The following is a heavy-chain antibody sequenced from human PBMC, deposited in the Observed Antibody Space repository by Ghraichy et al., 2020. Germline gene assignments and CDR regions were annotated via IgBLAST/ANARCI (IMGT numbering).Heavy chain of an antibody. CDR3: ARVGHGYNWILYYFDY. V-gene: IGHV3-7*01. CDR1: GFTFSSYW. Sequence: GESLNISCAASGFTFSSYWMSWVRQAPGKGLEWVANIKQDGSEKYYVDSVKGRFTISRDNAKNSLYLQMNSLRAEDTAVYYCARVGHGYNWILYYFDYWGQGTLVTVSS. J-gene: IGHJ4*02. CDR2: IKQDGSEK. D-gene: IGHD1-1*01.